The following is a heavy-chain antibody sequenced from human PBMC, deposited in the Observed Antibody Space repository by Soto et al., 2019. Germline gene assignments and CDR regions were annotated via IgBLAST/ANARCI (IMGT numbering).Heavy chain of an antibody. CDR3: VKFDIAAGGNYYGMDV. CDR1: GFTFSSYA. CDR2: ISSNGGST. Sequence: GGSLRLSCSASGFTFSSYAMHWVRQAPGKGLEYVSAISSNGGSTYYADSVKGRFTISRDNSKNTRYLQMRSLRAEDTAVYYCVKFDIAAGGNYYGMDVWGQGTTVTVSS. J-gene: IGHJ6*02. V-gene: IGHV3-64D*08. D-gene: IGHD6-13*01.